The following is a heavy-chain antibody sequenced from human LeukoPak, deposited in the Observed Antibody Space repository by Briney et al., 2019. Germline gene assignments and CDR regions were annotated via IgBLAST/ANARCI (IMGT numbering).Heavy chain of an antibody. CDR1: GFTFSDYY. Sequence: GGSLRLSCAASGFTFSDYYMSWVRQAPGKGLEWVSYISSSSSYTNYADSVKGRFTISRDNAKNSLYLQMNSLRAEDTAVYYCAKAPSSWYRGEDYWGQGTLVTVSS. CDR3: AKAPSSWYRGEDY. D-gene: IGHD6-13*01. CDR2: ISSSSSYT. J-gene: IGHJ4*02. V-gene: IGHV3-11*06.